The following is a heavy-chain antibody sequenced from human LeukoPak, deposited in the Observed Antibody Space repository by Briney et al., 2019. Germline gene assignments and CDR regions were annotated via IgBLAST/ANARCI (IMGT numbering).Heavy chain of an antibody. CDR2: ISGSGGST. D-gene: IGHD3-10*01. CDR3: AKDGDILLWFGDHYYYMDV. J-gene: IGHJ6*03. V-gene: IGHV3-23*01. Sequence: GGSLRLSCAASGFTFSSYGMSWVRQAPGKGLEWVSAISGSGGSTYYADSVKGRFTISRDNSKNTLYLQMNSLRAEDTAVYYCAKDGDILLWFGDHYYYMDVWGKGTTVTISS. CDR1: GFTFSSYG.